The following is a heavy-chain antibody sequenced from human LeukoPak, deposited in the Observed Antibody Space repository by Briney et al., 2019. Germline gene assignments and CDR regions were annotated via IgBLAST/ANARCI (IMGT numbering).Heavy chain of an antibody. CDR3: ARGVVLIPYYFDY. J-gene: IGHJ4*02. Sequence: SETLSFTCTVSGGSISSYYWSWIRQPPGKGLEWIGYIYYSGSTNYNPSLKSRVTISVDTSKNQFSLKLSSVTAADTAVYYCARGVVLIPYYFDYWGQGTLVTVSS. V-gene: IGHV4-59*01. CDR1: GGSISSYY. CDR2: IYYSGST. D-gene: IGHD2-2*01.